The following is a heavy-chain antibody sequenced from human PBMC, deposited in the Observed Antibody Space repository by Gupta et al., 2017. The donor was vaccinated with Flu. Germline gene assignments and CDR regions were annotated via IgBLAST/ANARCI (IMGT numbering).Heavy chain of an antibody. V-gene: IGHV1-8*01. CDR1: GYTFTSYD. CDR2: MNPKSGNT. CDR3: AGQLERQDWFEP. Sequence: QLQLGQSGAEVRKPGASVKVSCKAAGYTFTSYDVQWVRQATGQGLEWMGWMNPKSGNTGYAQKFQGRVTMTRNTSTNTAYMELSSLRSEDTAVYYCAGQLERQDWFEPWGQGTLVTVSS. J-gene: IGHJ5*02. D-gene: IGHD1-1*01.